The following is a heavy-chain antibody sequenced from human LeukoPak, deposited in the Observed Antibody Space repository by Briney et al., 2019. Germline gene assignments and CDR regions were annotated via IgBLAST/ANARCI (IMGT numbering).Heavy chain of an antibody. Sequence: ASVKVSCKASGYTFTGYYMHWVRQAPGQGLEWMGWINPNSGGTNYAQKFQGRVTMTRDTSISTAYMELSRLRSDDTAVYYCARVVQELRSYWFDPWGQGTLVTVSS. CDR3: ARVVQELRSYWFDP. V-gene: IGHV1-2*02. D-gene: IGHD1-7*01. CDR2: INPNSGGT. CDR1: GYTFTGYY. J-gene: IGHJ5*02.